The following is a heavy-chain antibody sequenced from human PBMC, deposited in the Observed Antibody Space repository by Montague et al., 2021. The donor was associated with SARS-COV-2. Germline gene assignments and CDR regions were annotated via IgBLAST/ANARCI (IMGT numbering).Heavy chain of an antibody. CDR2: IYHTGST. CDR1: GDSISTDNW. Sequence: SETLSLTCVVSGDSISTDNWWTWVRLPPGKGLEWVGEIYHTGSTKYKPSLKSRVSMSVDESWNQFSLRLTSVTAADTAVYYCARVPYRLLFVPRYYGMDVWGQGTTVTVSS. J-gene: IGHJ6*02. V-gene: IGHV4-4*02. D-gene: IGHD2-2*01. CDR3: ARVPYRLLFVPRYYGMDV.